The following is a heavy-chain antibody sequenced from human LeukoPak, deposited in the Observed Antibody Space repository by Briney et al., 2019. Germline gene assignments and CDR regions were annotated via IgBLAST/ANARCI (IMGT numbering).Heavy chain of an antibody. CDR1: GFTFSSYA. CDR3: ARDEGYGYNFYFDY. V-gene: IGHV3-64*01. J-gene: IGHJ4*02. D-gene: IGHD5-24*01. CDR2: ISSNGGST. Sequence: GGSLRLSCAASGFTFSSYAMHWVRQAPGKGLEYVSAISSNGGSTYYANSVKGRFTISRDNSKNTLYLQMGSLRAEDMAVYYCARDEGYGYNFYFDYWGQGTLVTVSS.